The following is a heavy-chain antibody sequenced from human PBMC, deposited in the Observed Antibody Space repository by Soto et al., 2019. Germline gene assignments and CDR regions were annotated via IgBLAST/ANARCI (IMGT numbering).Heavy chain of an antibody. CDR3: ASSGWEPSYYYYYYMDV. CDR2: INHSGST. V-gene: IGHV4-34*01. CDR1: GGSFSGYY. J-gene: IGHJ6*03. Sequence: QVQLQQWGAGLLKPSETLSLTCAVYGGSFSGYYWSWIRQPPGKGLEWIGEINHSGSTNYNPSLKSRVTISVDTSKNQFSLKLSSVTAADTAVYYCASSGWEPSYYYYYYMDVWGKGTTVTVSS. D-gene: IGHD6-19*01.